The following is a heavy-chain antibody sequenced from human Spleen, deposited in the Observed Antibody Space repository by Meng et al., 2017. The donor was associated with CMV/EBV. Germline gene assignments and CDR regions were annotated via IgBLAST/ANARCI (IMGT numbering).Heavy chain of an antibody. Sequence: GGSLRLSCAASGFTFSIYGMHWVRQAPGKGLEWVAFIRFDGSNKYYADSVKGRFTISRDNSKNTLYLQMNSLRAEDTAVYYCARDITGTTGFDYWGQGTLVTVSS. CDR1: GFTFSIYG. CDR2: IRFDGSNK. CDR3: ARDITGTTGFDY. J-gene: IGHJ4*02. D-gene: IGHD1-7*01. V-gene: IGHV3-30*02.